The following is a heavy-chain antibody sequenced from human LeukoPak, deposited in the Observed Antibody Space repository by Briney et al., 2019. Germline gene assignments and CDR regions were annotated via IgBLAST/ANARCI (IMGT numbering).Heavy chain of an antibody. CDR2: ISSGSSTI. J-gene: IGHJ3*02. CDR3: AKGSTMIVDAAAFDI. V-gene: IGHV3-48*01. CDR1: GFIFSDYN. D-gene: IGHD3-22*01. Sequence: GGSLRLSCAGSGFIFSDYNMNWVRQAPGKGLEWVSYISSGSSTIYYADSVKGRFTISRDNSKNTLYLQMNSLRAEDTAVYYCAKGSTMIVDAAAFDIWGQGTMVTVSS.